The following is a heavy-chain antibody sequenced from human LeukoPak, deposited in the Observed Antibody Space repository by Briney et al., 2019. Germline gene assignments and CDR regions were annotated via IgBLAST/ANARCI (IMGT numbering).Heavy chain of an antibody. V-gene: IGHV1-2*02. D-gene: IGHD3-10*01. Sequence: GASVKVSCKASGYTFTGYYMHWVRQAPGQGLEWMGWINPNSGGTNYAQKFQGRVTMTRDTSISTAYMELSRLRSDDTAVYYCARAARFGAITMVRGFDYWGQGTLVTVSS. CDR3: ARAARFGAITMVRGFDY. J-gene: IGHJ4*02. CDR2: INPNSGGT. CDR1: GYTFTGYY.